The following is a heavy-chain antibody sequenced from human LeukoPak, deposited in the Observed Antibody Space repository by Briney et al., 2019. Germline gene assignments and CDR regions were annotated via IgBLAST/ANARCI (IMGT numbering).Heavy chain of an antibody. D-gene: IGHD2-15*01. V-gene: IGHV3-23*01. Sequence: GGSLSLSCAASGVSFSSLTISSGRQAPGKGLEWVSAISGSGGSTYYADSVKGRFTISRDNSKNTLYLQMNSLRAEDTAVYYLAKGYCSGGRCYGIDYWGQGTLVTVSS. CDR3: AKGYCSGGRCYGIDY. CDR1: GVSFSSLT. CDR2: ISGSGGST. J-gene: IGHJ4*02.